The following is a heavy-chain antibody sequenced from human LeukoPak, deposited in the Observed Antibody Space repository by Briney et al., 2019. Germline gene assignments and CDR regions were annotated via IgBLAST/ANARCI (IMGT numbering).Heavy chain of an antibody. CDR1: GASIGSTTYY. D-gene: IGHD5-12*01. CDR3: ATHRRPGSGGYENAFEI. J-gene: IGHJ3*02. Sequence: PSETLSLTCTVPGASIGSTTYYWDWFRQPPGKGLEWTGNIYDGGSTHYNPSLRSRLTMSVDTSKNHFSLRLNSVTAADTAIYYCATHRRPGSGGYENAFEIWGQGTMVTVSS. V-gene: IGHV4-39*01. CDR2: IYDGGST.